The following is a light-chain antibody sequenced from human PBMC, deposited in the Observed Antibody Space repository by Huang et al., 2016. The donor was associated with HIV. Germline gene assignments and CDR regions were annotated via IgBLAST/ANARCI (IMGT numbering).Light chain of an antibody. V-gene: IGKV3-20*01. J-gene: IGKJ1*01. CDR1: QSVSTSY. CDR2: GAS. Sequence: EIVLTQSPGTLSLSPGERATLSCRASQSVSTSYLAWYQQRPGQAPRRLIYGASSRATGIPDRFSGSGSGTDFTLTITRLEPEDFAVYYCQQFGMSPWTFGQGTKVDMK. CDR3: QQFGMSPWT.